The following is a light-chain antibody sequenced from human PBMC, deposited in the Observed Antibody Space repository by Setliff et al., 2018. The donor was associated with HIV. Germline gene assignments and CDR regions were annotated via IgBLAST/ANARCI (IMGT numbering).Light chain of an antibody. CDR3: QQFNSYPLT. V-gene: IGKV1-13*02. Sequence: AIQLTQSPSSLSASGGDRVTITCRASQDIRSAVAWYQQKAGKAPKFLIYDASNLESGVPSRFSGSGSGTNFTLTISSLQPEDFATYYCQQFNSYPLTFGGGTKVDIK. J-gene: IGKJ4*01. CDR1: QDIRSA. CDR2: DAS.